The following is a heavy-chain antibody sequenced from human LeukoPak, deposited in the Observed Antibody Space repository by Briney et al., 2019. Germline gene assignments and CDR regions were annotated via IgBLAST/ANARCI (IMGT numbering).Heavy chain of an antibody. CDR2: INHSGST. CDR1: GGSFSGYY. CDR3: ARSRLRSPSIDY. V-gene: IGHV4-34*01. J-gene: IGHJ4*02. Sequence: SETLSLTCAVYGGSFSGYYWSWNRQPPGKGLEWIGEINHSGSTNYNPSLKSRVTISVDTSKNQFSLKLSSVTAADTAVYYCARSRLRSPSIDYWGQGTLVTVSS. D-gene: IGHD3-16*01.